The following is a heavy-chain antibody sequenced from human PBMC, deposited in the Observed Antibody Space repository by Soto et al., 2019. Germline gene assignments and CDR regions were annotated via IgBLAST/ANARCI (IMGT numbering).Heavy chain of an antibody. J-gene: IGHJ5*02. V-gene: IGHV4-34*01. Sequence: QVQLQQWGAGLLKPSETLSLTCAVYGGSFSSSYWSWIRQPPGKGLEWIGEINHSGSTNYNPSLKSRVTMSLDTYTNQFALQLSSVTAADTAVYYCARGRISGGSWFDPWGQGTLVTVSS. D-gene: IGHD3-16*01. CDR3: ARGRISGGSWFDP. CDR1: GGSFSSSY. CDR2: INHSGST.